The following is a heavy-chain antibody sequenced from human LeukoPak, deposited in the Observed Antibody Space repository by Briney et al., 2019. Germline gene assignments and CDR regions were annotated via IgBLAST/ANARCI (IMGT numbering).Heavy chain of an antibody. D-gene: IGHD2-2*01. Sequence: ASVKVSCKASGGTFSSYAISWVRQAPGQGLEWMGGIIPIFGTANYAQNFQGRVTITTDESTSTAYMELSSLRSEDTAVYYCARVDIVVVPAAIGPYYYMDVWGKGTTVTVSS. CDR1: GGTFSSYA. V-gene: IGHV1-69*05. CDR2: IIPIFGTA. J-gene: IGHJ6*03. CDR3: ARVDIVVVPAAIGPYYYMDV.